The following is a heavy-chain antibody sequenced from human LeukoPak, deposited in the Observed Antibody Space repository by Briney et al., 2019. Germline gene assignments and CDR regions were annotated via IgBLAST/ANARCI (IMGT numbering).Heavy chain of an antibody. CDR1: GGSFSGYY. V-gene: IGHV4-34*01. J-gene: IGHJ5*02. CDR2: INHSGST. D-gene: IGHD6-13*01. Sequence: SETLSLTCAVYGGSFSGYYWSWIRQSPGKGLEWIGEINHSGSTNYNPSLKSRITISVDTSKNQFSLKLSSVTAADTAVYYCARGNCLYSSSWYCGWFDPWGQGTLVTVSS. CDR3: ARGNCLYSSSWYCGWFDP.